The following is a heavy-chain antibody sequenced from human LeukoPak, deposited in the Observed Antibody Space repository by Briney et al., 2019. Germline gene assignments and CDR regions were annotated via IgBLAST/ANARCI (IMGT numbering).Heavy chain of an antibody. CDR1: GGTFSSYA. CDR2: IIPIFGTA. V-gene: IGHV1-69*01. Sequence: SVKVSCKASGGTFSSYAISWVRQAPGQGLEWMGGIIPIFGTANYAQKFQGRVTITADESTSTAYMELSSLRSEDTAVYYCATKGGYCSSTSCLGLSNWFDPWGQGTLVTVSS. D-gene: IGHD2-2*01. CDR3: ATKGGYCSSTSCLGLSNWFDP. J-gene: IGHJ5*02.